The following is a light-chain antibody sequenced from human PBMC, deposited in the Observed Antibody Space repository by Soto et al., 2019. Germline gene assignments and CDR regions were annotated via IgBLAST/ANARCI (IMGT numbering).Light chain of an antibody. CDR1: SSDVGGYNY. V-gene: IGLV2-8*01. Sequence: QSVLTQPPSASGSPGQSVTISCTGTSSDVGGYNYVSWYQQHPGKAPKLMIYEVSKRPSGVPDRFSGSKSGNTASLTVSGLQAEDEADYYCNSYAGSNVYVFGTGTKATV. J-gene: IGLJ1*01. CDR2: EVS. CDR3: NSYAGSNVYV.